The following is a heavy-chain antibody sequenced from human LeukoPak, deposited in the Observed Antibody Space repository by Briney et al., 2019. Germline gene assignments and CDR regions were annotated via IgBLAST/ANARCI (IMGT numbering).Heavy chain of an antibody. Sequence: PGGSLRLSCAASGFTFSSYSMNWVRQAPGKGLEWVSYISSSSSTIYYADSVKGRFIISRDNAKNFLYLQMNSLRAEDTAVYYCAKASAMIVVVSKHFDYWGQGTLVTVSS. CDR2: ISSSSSTI. CDR3: AKASAMIVVVSKHFDY. J-gene: IGHJ4*02. CDR1: GFTFSSYS. D-gene: IGHD3-22*01. V-gene: IGHV3-48*04.